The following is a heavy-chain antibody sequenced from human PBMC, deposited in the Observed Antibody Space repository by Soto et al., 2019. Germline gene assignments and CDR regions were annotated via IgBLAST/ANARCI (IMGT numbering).Heavy chain of an antibody. J-gene: IGHJ4*02. CDR3: ARYMAGTPWKADY. CDR2: IYPDDSDT. CDR1: GYNFARYW. Sequence: VQLVQSGAEVKKPGESLKISCKGSGYNFARYWIGWVRQMPGKGLEWMGIIYPDDSDTRNSPSFQGQVTLSVDKSINTAYLQWRGLEASDTAMYYCARYMAGTPWKADYWGQGTLVTVSS. D-gene: IGHD6-19*01. V-gene: IGHV5-51*01.